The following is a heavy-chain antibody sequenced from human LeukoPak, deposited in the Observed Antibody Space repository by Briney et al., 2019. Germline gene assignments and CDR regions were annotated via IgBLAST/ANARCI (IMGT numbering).Heavy chain of an antibody. D-gene: IGHD3/OR15-3a*01. Sequence: GGSLRLSCAASGFTFSTYTMNWVRQAPGKGLEWVSGISGSGGHTYNADSVEGQFTISRDNSKNTVSLQLSSLRVEDTAVYFCAKDREDSAMISGVFDLWGRGTLVTVSS. CDR3: AKDREDSAMISGVFDL. J-gene: IGHJ2*01. CDR1: GFTFSTYT. V-gene: IGHV3-23*01. CDR2: ISGSGGHT.